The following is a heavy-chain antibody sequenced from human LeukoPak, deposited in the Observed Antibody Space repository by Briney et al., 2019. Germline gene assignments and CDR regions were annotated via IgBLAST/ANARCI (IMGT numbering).Heavy chain of an antibody. D-gene: IGHD3-16*02. CDR1: GYTFTNYY. CDR2: INPSGGST. J-gene: IGHJ3*02. Sequence: ASVKVSCKASGYTFTNYYMHWVRQAPGQGLEWMGVINPSGGSTSYAQKFQGRVTMTRDTSTSTVYMELSSLRSEDTAVYYCARALSTFGGVIVINAFDIWGQGTMVTVSS. CDR3: ARALSTFGGVIVINAFDI. V-gene: IGHV1-46*01.